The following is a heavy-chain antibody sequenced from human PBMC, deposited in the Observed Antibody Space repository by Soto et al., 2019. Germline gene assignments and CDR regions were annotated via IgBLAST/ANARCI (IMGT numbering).Heavy chain of an antibody. CDR2: ISSSGGSI. V-gene: IGHV3-48*03. Sequence: GSLKPPFAGFGFPFNCHEITWVRPAPGKGVGGISSISSSGGSIYYADSVKGRFTVSRDNAKNSLYLQMNSLRAEDTAVYYCARSWGLYCSSSRCYSPWFDPWGRGTLVTVSS. D-gene: IGHD2-2*02. J-gene: IGHJ5*02. CDR3: ARSWGLYCSSSRCYSPWFDP. CDR1: GFPFNCHE.